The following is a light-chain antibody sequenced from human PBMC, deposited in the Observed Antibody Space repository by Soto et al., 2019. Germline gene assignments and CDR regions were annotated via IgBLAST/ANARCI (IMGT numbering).Light chain of an antibody. CDR1: SSDVGGYNY. Sequence: QSVLTQPASVSGSPGQSITISCTGTSSDVGGYNYVSWYQQHPGKAPKLMIYEVSNRPSGVSYRFSGSKSGNTASLTISGLQAEDEADYYCSSYTSSTTHYVFGTGTKLTVL. CDR2: EVS. V-gene: IGLV2-14*01. J-gene: IGLJ1*01. CDR3: SSYTSSTTHYV.